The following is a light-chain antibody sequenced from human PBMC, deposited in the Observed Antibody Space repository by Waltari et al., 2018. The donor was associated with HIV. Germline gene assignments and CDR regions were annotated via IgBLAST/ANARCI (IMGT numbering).Light chain of an antibody. J-gene: IGKJ3*01. CDR3: LQSLHTPRFS. V-gene: IGKV2-28*01. CDR1: QSLLRNDGNNY. CDR2: LAS. Sequence: DIVLTQSPLSLPVTPGESASLSCRASQSLLRNDGNNYLSWYVQKPGRSPQLLVYLASRRTSGVPERFSGTGSGTNFTLKIGRVEAADVGTYYCLQSLHTPRFSFGPGTRVDI.